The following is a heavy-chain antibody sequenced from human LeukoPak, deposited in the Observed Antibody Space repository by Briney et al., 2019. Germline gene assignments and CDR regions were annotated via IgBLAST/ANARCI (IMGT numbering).Heavy chain of an antibody. V-gene: IGHV1-2*02. CDR3: ARGCGTVAPAPWVQFSY. CDR1: GYTFTGNS. D-gene: IGHD4-11*01. CDR2: IATNSGGT. Sequence: ASLKVSCKASGYTFTGNSMHWGRPAPEQGLEYIGYIATNSGGTNYSQKFQGRVTMTRDMSINTAYVELSSLTSDDTAVYYCARGCGTVAPAPWVQFSYWGQGTLVTVPS. J-gene: IGHJ4*02.